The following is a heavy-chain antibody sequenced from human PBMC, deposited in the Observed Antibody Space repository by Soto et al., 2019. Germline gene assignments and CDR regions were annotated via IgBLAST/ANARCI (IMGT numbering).Heavy chain of an antibody. CDR1: GGAISSYY. D-gene: IGHD3-16*01. CDR3: AGWERGSNHYYYCGMDV. CDR2: IYYSGST. Sequence: QVQLQESGPGLVKPSETLSLTCTVSGGAISSYYWSWIRQPPGKGVEWIGYIYYSGSTNYNPSLKSGVTISVDPSKNQFSLKLSSVTAADTAVYYCAGWERGSNHYYYCGMDVWGQGTTVTVSS. V-gene: IGHV4-59*01. J-gene: IGHJ6*02.